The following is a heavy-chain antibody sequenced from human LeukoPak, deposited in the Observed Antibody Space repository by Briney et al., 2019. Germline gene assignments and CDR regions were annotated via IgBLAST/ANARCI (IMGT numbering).Heavy chain of an antibody. CDR3: ARHPFATPFDY. D-gene: IGHD2-15*01. CDR1: GGSFSGYY. V-gene: IGHV4-59*08. J-gene: IGHJ4*02. CDR2: AYYSGHT. Sequence: SETLSLTCAVYGGSFSGYYWSWIRQPPGKGLEWIGYAYYSGHTNYNSSLKSRVTMSLDTSKSQFSLRLSSVTAADTAVYFCARHPFATPFDYWGPGTLVTVSS.